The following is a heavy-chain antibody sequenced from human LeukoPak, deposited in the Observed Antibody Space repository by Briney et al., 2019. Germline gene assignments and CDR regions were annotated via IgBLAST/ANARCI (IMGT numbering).Heavy chain of an antibody. Sequence: GGSLRLSCAASGFTFSSCAMSWVRQAAGKGLEWVSAISGSGGRPYYADSVKGRFTISRDNSKNTLYLQMTSLRAEDTAVYYCARHPEPGYCSSTSCHESYFDYWGQGTLVTVSS. J-gene: IGHJ4*02. CDR1: GFTFSSCA. V-gene: IGHV3-23*01. D-gene: IGHD2-2*01. CDR2: ISGSGGRP. CDR3: ARHPEPGYCSSTSCHESYFDY.